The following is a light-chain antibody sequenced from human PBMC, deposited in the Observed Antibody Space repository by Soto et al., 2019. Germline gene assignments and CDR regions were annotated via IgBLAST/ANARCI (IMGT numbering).Light chain of an antibody. CDR3: QQYCSSPT. CDR2: GES. J-gene: IGKJ1*01. CDR1: QSVSSSY. V-gene: IGKV3-20*01. Sequence: EIVLTQSPGTLSLSPGERATLSCRASQSVSSSYLAWYQQKPGQAPRLLIYGESSRATGIPDRFSGSGSGKDFTLTISRLEPEDFAVYYCQQYCSSPTFGQGTKVEIK.